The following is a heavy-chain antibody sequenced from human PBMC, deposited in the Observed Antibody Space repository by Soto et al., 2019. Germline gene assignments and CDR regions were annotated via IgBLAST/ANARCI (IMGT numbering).Heavy chain of an antibody. J-gene: IGHJ6*02. D-gene: IGHD4-17*01. CDR2: ISAYNGNT. V-gene: IGHV1-18*04. Sequence: WASVKVSCKASGYTFTSYGISWVRQAPGQGLEWMGWISAYNGNTNYAQKLQGRVTMTTDTSTSTAYMELRSLRSDDTAVYYCARGAFDYGDSMALYYYYYGMDVWGQGTTVTVSS. CDR1: GYTFTSYG. CDR3: ARGAFDYGDSMALYYYYYGMDV.